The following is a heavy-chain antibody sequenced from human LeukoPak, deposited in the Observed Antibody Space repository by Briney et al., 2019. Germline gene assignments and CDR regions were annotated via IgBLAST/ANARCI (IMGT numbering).Heavy chain of an antibody. CDR2: ISSSSSYI. D-gene: IGHD6-13*01. Sequence: GGSLRLSCAASGFTFSSYSMNWVRQAPGKGLEWVSSISSSSSYIYYADSVKGRFTISRDNAKNSLYLQMNSLRAEDTAVYYCARVRGFRSSSYFDYWGQGTLVTVSS. J-gene: IGHJ4*02. CDR3: ARVRGFRSSSYFDY. V-gene: IGHV3-21*01. CDR1: GFTFSSYS.